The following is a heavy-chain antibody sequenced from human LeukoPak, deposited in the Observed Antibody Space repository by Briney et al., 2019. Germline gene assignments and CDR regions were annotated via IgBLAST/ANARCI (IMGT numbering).Heavy chain of an antibody. CDR1: GGSISSSSYY. J-gene: IGHJ4*02. Sequence: ETLSLTCTVSGGSISSSSYYWGWIRQPPGKGLEWVANIKQDGSEKNYVDSVKGRFTISRDNAKNSLYLQMNSLRADDTAVYYCAKNRRLLEYRGQGTLVTVSS. D-gene: IGHD1-14*01. CDR3: AKNRRLLEY. CDR2: IKQDGSEK. V-gene: IGHV3-7*01.